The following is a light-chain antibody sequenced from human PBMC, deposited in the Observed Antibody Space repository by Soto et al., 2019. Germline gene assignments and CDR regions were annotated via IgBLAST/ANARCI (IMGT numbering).Light chain of an antibody. V-gene: IGKV3-20*01. Sequence: EIVLTQSPGALSSSPGERATLSCRASQSVRSTYLAWYQQRPGQAPRLLIFGTSNRATGIPDRFSGSGSGTDFPLTISRLEPEDIGVYYCQQYGSSPTFGQGTRLEIK. CDR3: QQYGSSPT. J-gene: IGKJ5*01. CDR2: GTS. CDR1: QSVRSTY.